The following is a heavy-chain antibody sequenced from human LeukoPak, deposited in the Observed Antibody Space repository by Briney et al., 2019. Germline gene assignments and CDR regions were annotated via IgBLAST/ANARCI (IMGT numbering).Heavy chain of an antibody. D-gene: IGHD1-14*01. CDR2: IIPILGIA. V-gene: IGHV1-69*04. Sequence: SVKVSCKASGGTFSSYAISWVRQAPGQGLEWMGRIIPILGIANYAQKFQGRVTITADKSTSTAYMELSSLRSEDTAVYYCARSQIPLGTWYFDLWGRGTLVTVYS. CDR1: GGTFSSYA. CDR3: ARSQIPLGTWYFDL. J-gene: IGHJ2*01.